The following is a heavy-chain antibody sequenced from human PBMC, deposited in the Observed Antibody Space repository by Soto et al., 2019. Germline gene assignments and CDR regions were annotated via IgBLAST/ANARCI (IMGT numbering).Heavy chain of an antibody. J-gene: IGHJ4*02. Sequence: PGGSLRLSCAASGFTFSSYTMNWVHQAPGKGLEWVSYISSSSSTTYYADSVKGRFTISRDNSKNTLYLQMNSLRAEDTAVYYCAKDDWDIVVVVAATGGYFDYWGQGTLVTVSS. V-gene: IGHV3-48*01. CDR1: GFTFSSYT. D-gene: IGHD2-15*01. CDR2: ISSSSSTT. CDR3: AKDDWDIVVVVAATGGYFDY.